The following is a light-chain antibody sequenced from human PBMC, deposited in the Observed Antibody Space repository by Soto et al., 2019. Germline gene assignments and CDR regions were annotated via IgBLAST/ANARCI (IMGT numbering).Light chain of an antibody. CDR1: SSDIGGYNY. CDR2: DVS. Sequence: QSVLAQPASVSGSPGQSITISCTGSSSDIGGYNYVSWYQQHPGKAPKLMIYDVSNRPSGVSNRFSGSKSGNTASLTISGLQAEDEGDYYCCSYAGDYMLVFGTGTKVTVL. CDR3: CSYAGDYMLV. J-gene: IGLJ1*01. V-gene: IGLV2-14*01.